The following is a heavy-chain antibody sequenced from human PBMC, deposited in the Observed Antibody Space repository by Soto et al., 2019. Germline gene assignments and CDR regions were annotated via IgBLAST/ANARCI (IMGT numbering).Heavy chain of an antibody. Sequence: QVQLVQSGAEVKKPGASVKVSCKASGYSFTSYDINWVRQATGQGLEWMGWMNPNSGNTAYAHKFQGRVTMTRNTSISAAYMDLSSLRSEDTAVYYCARVKLDYFDYWGQGTLVTVSS. J-gene: IGHJ4*02. CDR2: MNPNSGNT. V-gene: IGHV1-8*01. CDR3: ARVKLDYFDY. CDR1: GYSFTSYD.